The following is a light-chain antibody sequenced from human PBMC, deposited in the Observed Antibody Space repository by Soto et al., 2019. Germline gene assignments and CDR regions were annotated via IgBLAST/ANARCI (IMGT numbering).Light chain of an antibody. Sequence: EIVLTQSPGTLYLFPGERATLSCRATQSVNSDYLAWYQQKPGQAPRLLIYIASRRATGIPDSFSGSGSEKDFTLAISRLETEDFAEYYCHQYGTSPWTFGQGTKVEIK. CDR2: IAS. CDR3: HQYGTSPWT. V-gene: IGKV3-20*01. J-gene: IGKJ1*01. CDR1: QSVNSDY.